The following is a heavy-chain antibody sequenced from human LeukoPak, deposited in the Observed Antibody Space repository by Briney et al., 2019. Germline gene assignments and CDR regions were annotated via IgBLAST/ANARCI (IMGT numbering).Heavy chain of an antibody. V-gene: IGHV1-18*01. J-gene: IGHJ5*02. CDR1: GYTFTSYG. CDR2: TSAYNGNT. D-gene: IGHD4/OR15-4a*01. Sequence: ASVKVSCKASGYTFTSYGISWVRQAPGQGLEWMGWTSAYNGNTNYAQKLQGRVTMTTDTSTSTAYMELRSLRSDDTAVYYCARSWMMVTMGDWFDPWGQGTLVTVSS. CDR3: ARSWMMVTMGDWFDP.